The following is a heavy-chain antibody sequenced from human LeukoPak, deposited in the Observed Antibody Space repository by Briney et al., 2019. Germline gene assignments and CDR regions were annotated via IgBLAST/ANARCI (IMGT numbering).Heavy chain of an antibody. CDR1: GFTFSSYA. V-gene: IGHV3-23*01. J-gene: IGHJ4*02. CDR2: ISGSGGST. D-gene: IGHD3-10*01. CDR3: AKVCIADCSTELWFGELLGAPDY. Sequence: HPGGSLRLSCAASGFTFSSYAMSWVRQAPGKGLEWVSAISGSGGSTYYADSVKGRFTISRDNSKNTLYLQMNSLRAEDTAVYYCAKVCIADCSTELWFGELLGAPDYWGQGTLVTVSS.